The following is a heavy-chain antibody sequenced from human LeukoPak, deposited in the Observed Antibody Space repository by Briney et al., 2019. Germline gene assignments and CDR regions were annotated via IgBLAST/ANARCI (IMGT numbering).Heavy chain of an antibody. CDR2: LDSSGST. CDR3: ARESSGDYGTFGV. Sequence: SETLSLTCTVSGGSISRGGYYWSWVRQHPEKGMEWLGYLDSSGSTYYNPSLKSRVTISVNTSKNQFSRKMTSLAAAAPAVFSCARESSGDYGTFGVWGRGSLVTV. D-gene: IGHD4/OR15-4a*01. J-gene: IGHJ2*01. CDR1: GGSISRGGYY. V-gene: IGHV4-31*03.